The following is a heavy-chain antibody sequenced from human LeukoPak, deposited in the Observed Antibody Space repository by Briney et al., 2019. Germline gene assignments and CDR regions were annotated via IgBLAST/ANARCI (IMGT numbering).Heavy chain of an antibody. CDR2: IWYDGSKK. D-gene: IGHD3-3*01. J-gene: IGHJ5*02. CDR1: GFSFSSYG. CDR3: AKVAIFGVVINNWFDP. V-gene: IGHV3-33*06. Sequence: GRSLRLSCAASGFSFSSYGMHWVRQAPGKGLEWVSVIWYDGSKKYYADSVKGRFTISRDNSKNTLYLQMNSLRAEDTAVYYCAKVAIFGVVINNWFDPWGQGTLVTVSS.